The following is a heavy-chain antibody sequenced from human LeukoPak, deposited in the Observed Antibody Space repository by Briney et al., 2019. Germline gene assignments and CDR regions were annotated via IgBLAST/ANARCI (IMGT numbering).Heavy chain of an antibody. CDR1: GYSFTSYW. CDR3: ARPNPLFRAFDI. V-gene: IGHV5-51*01. CDR2: IYPGDSDN. D-gene: IGHD3-3*01. Sequence: KHGDPLKISCKGSGYSFTSYWIGWVRQMPGKGLEWMGIIYPGDSDNRYSPSFQSQVTISADKSISTAYLQWSSLKASDTAMYYCARPNPLFRAFDIWGQGTMVTVSS. J-gene: IGHJ3*02.